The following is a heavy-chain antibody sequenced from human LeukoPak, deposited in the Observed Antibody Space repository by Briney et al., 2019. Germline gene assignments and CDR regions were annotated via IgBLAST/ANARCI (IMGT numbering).Heavy chain of an antibody. CDR3: ARVFENSGFSFDY. D-gene: IGHD3-10*01. CDR1: GFTFSTYG. CDR2: IWYDGSNT. J-gene: IGHJ4*02. V-gene: IGHV3-33*01. Sequence: GGSLRLSCAASGFTFSTYGMHWVRQAPDKGLEWVAVIWYDGSNTYYADSVKGRFTVSRDNSKNTLYLQMNSLRVEDTAVYYCARVFENSGFSFDYWGQGTLVSASS.